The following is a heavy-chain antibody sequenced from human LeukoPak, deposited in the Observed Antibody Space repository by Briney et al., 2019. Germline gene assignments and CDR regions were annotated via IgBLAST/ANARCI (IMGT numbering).Heavy chain of an antibody. V-gene: IGHV1-8*01. CDR3: ARDQTYYDSLTGYYKKYYYYYMDV. Sequence: ASVKVSCKASGYTFTSYDINWVRQATGQGLEWMGWMNPNSGNTGYAQKFQGRVTMTRNTSISTDYMELSSLRSEDTAVYYCARDQTYYDSLTGYYKKYYYYYMDVWGKGTTVTVSS. D-gene: IGHD3-9*01. CDR1: GYTFTSYD. J-gene: IGHJ6*03. CDR2: MNPNSGNT.